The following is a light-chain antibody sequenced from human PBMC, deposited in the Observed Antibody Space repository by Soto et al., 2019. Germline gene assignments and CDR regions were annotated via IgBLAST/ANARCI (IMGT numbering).Light chain of an antibody. CDR1: SSNIGNNA. CDR3: AAWDDSPLWV. Sequence: QSVLTQPPSVSEAPRQRVTISCSGSSSNIGNNAVNWYQQLPGKAPKLLIYYDDLLPSGVSDRFSGSKSGTSASLAISGLQSEDEADYYCAAWDDSPLWVFGGGTQLTVL. J-gene: IGLJ3*02. V-gene: IGLV1-36*01. CDR2: YDD.